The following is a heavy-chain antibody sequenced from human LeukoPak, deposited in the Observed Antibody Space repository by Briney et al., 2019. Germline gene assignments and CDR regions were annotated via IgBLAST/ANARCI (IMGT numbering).Heavy chain of an antibody. V-gene: IGHV4-39*01. J-gene: IGHJ3*02. CDR2: IDYVGNT. D-gene: IGHD1-26*01. Sequence: PSETLSLTCTGSRGSVNTDSFYWDWIRQTPGKGLEWIGNIDYVGNTNYNPSLKSRVTISIDTSKNLFSLKLHSVTAADTSLYYCRRSGSYYRRGASDIWGRGTMVVVSS. CDR3: RRSGSYYRRGASDI. CDR1: RGSVNTDSFY.